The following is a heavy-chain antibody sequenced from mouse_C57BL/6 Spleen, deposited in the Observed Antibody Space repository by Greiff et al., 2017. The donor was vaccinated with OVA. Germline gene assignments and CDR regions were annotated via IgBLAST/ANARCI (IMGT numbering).Heavy chain of an antibody. CDR1: GFTFSSYG. Sequence: EVQLQESGGDLVKPGGSLKLSCAASGFTFSSYGMSWVRQTPDKRLEWVATISSGGSYTYYPDSVKGRFTISRDNAKNTLYLQMSSLKSEDTAMYYCARQGDGYDYYAMDYWGQGTSVTVSS. V-gene: IGHV5-6*01. J-gene: IGHJ4*01. CDR3: ARQGDGYDYYAMDY. CDR2: ISSGGSYT. D-gene: IGHD2-2*01.